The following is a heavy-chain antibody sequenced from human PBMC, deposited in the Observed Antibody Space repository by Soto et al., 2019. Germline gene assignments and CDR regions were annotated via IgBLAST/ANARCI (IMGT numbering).Heavy chain of an antibody. CDR2: ISGSGGST. D-gene: IGHD3-10*01. J-gene: IGHJ3*02. Sequence: GGSLRLSCAASGFTFSSYAMSWVRQAPGKGLEWVSAISGSGGSTYYADSVKGRFTISRDNSKNTLYLQMNSLRAEDTAVYYCAKDHRIWFGELSHDAFDIWGQGTMVTVSS. CDR1: GFTFSSYA. V-gene: IGHV3-23*01. CDR3: AKDHRIWFGELSHDAFDI.